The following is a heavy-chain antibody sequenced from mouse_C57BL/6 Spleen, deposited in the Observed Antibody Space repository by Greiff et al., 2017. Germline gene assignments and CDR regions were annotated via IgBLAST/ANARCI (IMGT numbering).Heavy chain of an antibody. Sequence: VQLQQSGPELVKPGASVKISCKASGYAFSSSWMNWVKQRPGKGLEWIGRIYPGDGDTNYNGKFKGKATLTADKSSSTAYMQLSSLTSEYSAVYFCARGGEKYSNYCDYWGQGTTLTVAS. J-gene: IGHJ2*01. CDR1: GYAFSSSW. V-gene: IGHV1-82*01. CDR2: IYPGDGDT. D-gene: IGHD2-5*01. CDR3: ARGGEKYSNYCDY.